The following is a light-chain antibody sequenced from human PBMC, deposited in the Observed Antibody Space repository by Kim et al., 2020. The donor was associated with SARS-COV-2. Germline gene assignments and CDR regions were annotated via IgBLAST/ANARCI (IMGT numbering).Light chain of an antibody. CDR2: TTS. Sequence: PGGTSILTCASSTGAVTGGYFPNWFQQKPGHAPRPLIYTTSNKHSWTPARFSGSLLGGKATLTLSGVQPEDEADYYCLLYYGDAWVFGGGTQLTVL. CDR3: LLYYGDAWV. V-gene: IGLV7-43*01. J-gene: IGLJ3*02. CDR1: TGAVTGGYF.